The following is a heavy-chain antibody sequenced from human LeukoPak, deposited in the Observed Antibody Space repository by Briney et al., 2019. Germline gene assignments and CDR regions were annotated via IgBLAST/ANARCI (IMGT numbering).Heavy chain of an antibody. V-gene: IGHV1-8*01. CDR2: MNPNSGNT. CDR3: ARGLRSVVPGVMYWFDP. D-gene: IGHD3-10*01. CDR1: GYTFTSYD. J-gene: IGHJ5*02. Sequence: ASVKVSCKASGYTFTSYDINWVRQATGQGLEWMGWMNPNSGNTGYAQKFQGRVTMTRNTSISTACMELSSLRSEDTAVYYCARGLRSVVPGVMYWFDPWGQGTLVTVSS.